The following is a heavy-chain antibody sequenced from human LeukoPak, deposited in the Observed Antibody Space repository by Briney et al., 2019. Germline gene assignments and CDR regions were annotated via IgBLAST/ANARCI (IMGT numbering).Heavy chain of an antibody. V-gene: IGHV3-30-3*01. D-gene: IGHD2-8*01. CDR3: ARDHIVLMVDAFDI. J-gene: IGHJ3*02. Sequence: PGRSLRLSCAASGFTFSSYAMHWVRRAPGKGLEWVAVISYDGSNKYYADSVKGRFTISRDNSKNTLYLQMNSLRAEDTAVYYCARDHIVLMVDAFDIWGQGTMVTVSS. CDR2: ISYDGSNK. CDR1: GFTFSSYA.